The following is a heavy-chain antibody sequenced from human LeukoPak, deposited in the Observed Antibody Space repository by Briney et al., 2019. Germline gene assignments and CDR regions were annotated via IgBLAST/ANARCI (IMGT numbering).Heavy chain of an antibody. D-gene: IGHD2-15*01. CDR3: ARGPACSGGSCYSNYYYYYMDV. J-gene: IGHJ6*03. Sequence: PSETLSLTCTVSGGSISSYYWSWIRQPPGKGLEWIGEINHSGSTNYNPSLKSRVTISVDTSKNQFSLKLSSVTAADTAVYYCARGPACSGGSCYSNYYYYYMDVWGKGTTVTVSS. CDR1: GGSISSYY. V-gene: IGHV4-34*01. CDR2: INHSGST.